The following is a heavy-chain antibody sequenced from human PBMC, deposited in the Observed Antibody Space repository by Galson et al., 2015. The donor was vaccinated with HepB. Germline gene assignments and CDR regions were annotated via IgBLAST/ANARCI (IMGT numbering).Heavy chain of an antibody. Sequence: PALVKPTQTLTLTCTFSGFSLSTSGMCVSWIRQPPGKALEWLALIDWDDDKYYSTSLKTRLTISKDTSKNQVVLTMTNMDPVDTATYYCARISPRGAAAGTLDVWGQGTTVTVSS. CDR2: IDWDDDK. CDR1: GFSLSTSGMC. D-gene: IGHD6-13*01. J-gene: IGHJ6*02. V-gene: IGHV2-70*01. CDR3: ARISPRGAAAGTLDV.